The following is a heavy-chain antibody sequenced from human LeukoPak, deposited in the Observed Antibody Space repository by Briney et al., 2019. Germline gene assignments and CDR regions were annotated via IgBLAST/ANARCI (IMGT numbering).Heavy chain of an antibody. D-gene: IGHD1-26*01. J-gene: IGHJ6*03. CDR2: ISGSGGST. Sequence: GGSLRLSCAASGFTFSSYAMSWVRQAPGKGLEWVSAISGSGGSTYYADSVKGRFTISRDNSKNTLYLQMNSLRAEDTAVYYCAKSQVGTHAYYMDVWGKRTTVTVSS. V-gene: IGHV3-23*01. CDR3: AKSQVGTHAYYMDV. CDR1: GFTFSSYA.